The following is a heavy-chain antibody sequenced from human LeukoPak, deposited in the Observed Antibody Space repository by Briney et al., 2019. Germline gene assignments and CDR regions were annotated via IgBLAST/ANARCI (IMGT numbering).Heavy chain of an antibody. CDR2: IYPGDSDT. V-gene: IGHV5-51*01. CDR1: GYSFTSYW. Sequence: GESLKISCKGSGYSFTSYWIGWVRQMPGKGLEWMGIIYPGDSDTRYSPSFQGQVTISADKSISTAYLQWSGLKASDTAMYYCARSIEMATITFDYWGQGTLATVSS. D-gene: IGHD5-24*01. J-gene: IGHJ4*02. CDR3: ARSIEMATITFDY.